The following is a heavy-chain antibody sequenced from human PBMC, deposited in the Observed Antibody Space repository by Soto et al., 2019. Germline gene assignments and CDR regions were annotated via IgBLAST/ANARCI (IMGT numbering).Heavy chain of an antibody. CDR2: IYTGGST. D-gene: IGHD6-6*01. Sequence: QVQLQESGPGLVKPSETLSLTCTVSSGSISSYYWRWIRQPAGKGLDWIGRIYTGGSTNYNPSLKGRVTMSVDTSKNQFSLKLSSVNDADTAVYYCARVMEQLALDYWGQGTLVTVSA. CDR1: SGSISSYY. J-gene: IGHJ4*02. V-gene: IGHV4-4*07. CDR3: ARVMEQLALDY.